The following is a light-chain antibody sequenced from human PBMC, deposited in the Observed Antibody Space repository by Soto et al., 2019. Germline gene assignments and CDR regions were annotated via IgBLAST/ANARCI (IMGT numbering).Light chain of an antibody. V-gene: IGKV1-6*01. J-gene: IGKJ1*01. CDR1: QAIRSD. CDR3: LQDYDFSWT. Sequence: AIQMTQSPSSLSASVGDRITITCRASQAIRSDLVWYQQKPGKAPKLLIYAASTLQSGVPSRFSGSGSGTDFTLTISSLQPEDFATYFCLQDYDFSWTFGHGTKVEI. CDR2: AAS.